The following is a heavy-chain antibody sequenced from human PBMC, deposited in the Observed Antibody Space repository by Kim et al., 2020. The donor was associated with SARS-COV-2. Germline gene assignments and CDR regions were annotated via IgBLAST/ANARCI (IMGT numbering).Heavy chain of an antibody. CDR2: INHSGST. CDR1: GGSFSGYY. Sequence: SETLSLTCAVYGGSFSGYYWSWIRQPPGKGLEWIGEINHSGSTNYNPSLKSRVTISVDTSKNQFSLKLSSVTAADTAVYYCARVGYSSSWYGAHNWFDPWCQGTLVTVSS. CDR3: ARVGYSSSWYGAHNWFDP. D-gene: IGHD6-13*01. J-gene: IGHJ5*02. V-gene: IGHV4-34*01.